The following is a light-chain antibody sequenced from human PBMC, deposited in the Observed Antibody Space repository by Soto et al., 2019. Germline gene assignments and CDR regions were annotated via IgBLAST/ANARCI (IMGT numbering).Light chain of an antibody. Sequence: IQLTQSPSFLSASVGDRVTITCRASQGISSYLAWYQQKPGKAPDLLIYATSTLQSGVPSRFSGSGSGTDFTLTISSLQPEDFATYYCQQLNSYPLTFGPGTKVDIK. V-gene: IGKV1-9*01. CDR3: QQLNSYPLT. J-gene: IGKJ3*01. CDR1: QGISSY. CDR2: ATS.